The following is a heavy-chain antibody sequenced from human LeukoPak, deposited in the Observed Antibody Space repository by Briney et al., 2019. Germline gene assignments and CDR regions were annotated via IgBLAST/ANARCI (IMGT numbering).Heavy chain of an antibody. V-gene: IGHV7-4-1*02. CDR3: ARTRDRYCSSTSCYSPLYGMDV. J-gene: IGHJ6*02. Sequence: ASVTVSCKASGYTFTSYAMNWVRQAPGQGLEWMGWINTNTGNPTYAQGFTGRFVFSLDTSVSTAYLQISSLKAEDTAVYYCARTRDRYCSSTSCYSPLYGMDVWGQGTTVTVSS. CDR2: INTNTGNP. CDR1: GYTFTSYA. D-gene: IGHD2-2*02.